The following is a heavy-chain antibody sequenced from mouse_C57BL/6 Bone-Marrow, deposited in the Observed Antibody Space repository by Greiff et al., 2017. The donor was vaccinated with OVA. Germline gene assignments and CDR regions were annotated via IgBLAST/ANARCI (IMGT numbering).Heavy chain of an antibody. V-gene: IGHV2-2*01. CDR1: GFSLTSYG. Sequence: VKLQESGPGLVQPSQCLSITCTVSGFSLTSYGVHWVRQSPGKGLEWLGVIWSGGSTDYNAAFISRLGISKDNSKSQVFFKMNSLQTDDAAIYYCAREGLYAMDYWGQGTSVTVSS. D-gene: IGHD3-3*01. CDR2: IWSGGST. CDR3: AREGLYAMDY. J-gene: IGHJ4*01.